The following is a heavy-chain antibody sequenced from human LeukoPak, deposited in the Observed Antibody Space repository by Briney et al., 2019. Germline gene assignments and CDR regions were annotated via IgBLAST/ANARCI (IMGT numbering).Heavy chain of an antibody. V-gene: IGHV1-69*13. Sequence: SVKVSCKASGGTFSSYAISWVRQAPGQGLEWMGGIIPIFGTANYAQKFQGRVTITADESTSTAYMELSSLRSEDTAVYYCARDSEMATMSYYYGMDVWGQGTTVAVSS. J-gene: IGHJ6*02. CDR1: GGTFSSYA. D-gene: IGHD5-24*01. CDR2: IIPIFGTA. CDR3: ARDSEMATMSYYYGMDV.